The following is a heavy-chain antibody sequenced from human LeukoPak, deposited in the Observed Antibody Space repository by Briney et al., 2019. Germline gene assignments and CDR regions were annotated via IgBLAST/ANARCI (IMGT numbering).Heavy chain of an antibody. J-gene: IGHJ4*02. V-gene: IGHV3-23*01. CDR2: ISGSGGST. CDR1: GFTFSSYA. CDR3: AKGTNVVVVAAVFDY. D-gene: IGHD2-15*01. Sequence: GGSLRLSRAASGFTFSSYAMSWVRQAPGKGLEWVSAISGSGGSTYYADSVKGRLTISRDNSKNTLYLQMNSLRAEDTAVYYCAKGTNVVVVAAVFDYWGQGTLVTVSS.